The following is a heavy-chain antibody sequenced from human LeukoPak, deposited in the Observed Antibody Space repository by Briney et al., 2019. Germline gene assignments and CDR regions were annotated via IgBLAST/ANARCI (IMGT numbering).Heavy chain of an antibody. J-gene: IGHJ6*02. CDR3: ARAQYYDSTTAGGMDV. V-gene: IGHV3-23*01. D-gene: IGHD3-22*01. Sequence: GGSLRLSCTASGFTLSSYAMSWVRQAPGEGLEWVSTISGSVDNTNYAEAVKGRFTISRDNAKNTLSLQMNSLRAEDTAVYYCARAQYYDSTTAGGMDVWGQGTTVTVSS. CDR2: ISGSVDNT. CDR1: GFTLSSYA.